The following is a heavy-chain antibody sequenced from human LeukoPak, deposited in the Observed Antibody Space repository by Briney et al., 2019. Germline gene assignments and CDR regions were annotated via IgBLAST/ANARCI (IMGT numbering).Heavy chain of an antibody. V-gene: IGHV4-39*07. CDR3: ARTSMGRSLMNDY. CDR1: GGSISSSSYY. Sequence: PSETLSLTCTVSGGSISSSSYYWGWIRQPPGKGLEWIGSIYYSGSTYYNPTLKSRVTISVDTSKNQFSLKLSSVTAADTAVYYCARTSMGRSLMNDYWGQGTLVTVSS. J-gene: IGHJ4*02. CDR2: IYYSGST. D-gene: IGHD2-8*01.